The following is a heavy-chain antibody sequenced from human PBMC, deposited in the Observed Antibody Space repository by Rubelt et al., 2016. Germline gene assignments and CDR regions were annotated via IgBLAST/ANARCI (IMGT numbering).Heavy chain of an antibody. CDR3: ARFRGSGWYLVGY. D-gene: IGHD6-19*01. CDR2: INHSGSS. V-gene: IGHV4-34*01. J-gene: IGHJ4*02. CDR1: GGSFSGYY. Sequence: QVQLQQWGAGLLKPSETLSLTCGVYGGSFSGYYWSWIRQPPGKGLEWIGEINHSGSSNYNPSLKSRVTISVDTSKNQFSRKLSSVTAADTAVYYCARFRGSGWYLVGYWGQGTLVTVSS.